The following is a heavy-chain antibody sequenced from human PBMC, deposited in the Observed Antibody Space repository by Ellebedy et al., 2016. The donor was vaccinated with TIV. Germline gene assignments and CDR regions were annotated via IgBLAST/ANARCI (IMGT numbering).Heavy chain of an antibody. CDR1: GYTFTSHW. D-gene: IGHD5-18*01. Sequence: KVSCKGSGYTFTSHWIGWVRQMPGQGLEWMGIINPGDSETRYSPPFQGQVTISDDKSTSSAYLQWSRLKALDSGIYFCARRGYRTTWYMDVWGRGTTVTVSS. CDR3: ARRGYRTTWYMDV. CDR2: INPGDSET. V-gene: IGHV5-51*01. J-gene: IGHJ6*02.